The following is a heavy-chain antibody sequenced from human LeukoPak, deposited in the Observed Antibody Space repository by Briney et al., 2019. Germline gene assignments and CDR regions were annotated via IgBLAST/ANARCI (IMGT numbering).Heavy chain of an antibody. CDR1: GGSISSGDYY. D-gene: IGHD6-19*01. CDR2: IYYSGST. CDR3: ARSIPGYSSGWYGTLGGMDV. J-gene: IGHJ6*02. V-gene: IGHV4-30-4*08. Sequence: SETLSLTCTVSGGSISSGDYYWSWIRQPPGKGLEGIGYIYYSGSTYYNPSLKSRVTISVDTSKNQFSLKLSSVTAADPAVYYCARSIPGYSSGWYGTLGGMDVWGQGTTVTVSS.